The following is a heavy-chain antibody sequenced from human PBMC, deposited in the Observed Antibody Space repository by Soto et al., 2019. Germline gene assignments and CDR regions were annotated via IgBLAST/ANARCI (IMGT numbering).Heavy chain of an antibody. V-gene: IGHV1-18*01. J-gene: IGHJ4*02. CDR3: ARAGGYCSGGSCPRCVCYFDY. CDR2: ISADNGNT. CDR1: GYTFTSYG. Sequence: ASVKVSCKASGYTFTSYGISWVRQAPGQGLEWMGWISADNGNTNYAQKFQGRVTITTDTSASTAYMELSSLRSEDTAVYYCARAGGYCSGGSCPRCVCYFDYWGQGTLVTVSS. D-gene: IGHD2-15*01.